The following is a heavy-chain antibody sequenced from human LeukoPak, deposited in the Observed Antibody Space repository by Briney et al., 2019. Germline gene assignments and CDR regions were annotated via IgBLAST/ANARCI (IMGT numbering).Heavy chain of an antibody. J-gene: IGHJ6*03. CDR3: AINQAGYCGGGSCYRHEFYYMDV. D-gene: IGHD2-15*01. Sequence: ASVKVSCKASGYIFTSYNMHWVRQAPGQGLEWMGIINPSGGSTNYAQKFQGRVTMTRDTSTSTVSMELSSLRSEDTAMYYCAINQAGYCGGGSCYRHEFYYMDVWGKGTSVTVSS. V-gene: IGHV1-46*01. CDR2: INPSGGST. CDR1: GYIFTSYN.